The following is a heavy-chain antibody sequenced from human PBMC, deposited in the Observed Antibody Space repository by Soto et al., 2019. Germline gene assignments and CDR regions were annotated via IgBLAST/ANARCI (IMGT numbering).Heavy chain of an antibody. J-gene: IGHJ4*02. Sequence: GASVKVSCKASGGTFSSYAISWVRQAPGQGLEWMGGIIPIFGTANYAQKFQGRVTITADESTSTAYMELSSLRSEDTAVYYCASPAQQLVHSYFDYWGQGTLVXVSS. D-gene: IGHD6-13*01. CDR3: ASPAQQLVHSYFDY. V-gene: IGHV1-69*13. CDR1: GGTFSSYA. CDR2: IIPIFGTA.